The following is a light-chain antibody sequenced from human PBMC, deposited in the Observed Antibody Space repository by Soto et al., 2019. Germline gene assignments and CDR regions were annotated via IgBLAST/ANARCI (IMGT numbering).Light chain of an antibody. CDR2: DAS. CDR3: QQFDHLPFT. CDR1: QDISSY. J-gene: IGKJ3*01. V-gene: IGKV1-33*01. Sequence: DIQMTQSPSSLSASVGDRVTITCQASQDISSYLNWYQQKPGKAPKLLIYDASNSEAGVPSRFSGSGSGTDFTFTISNLQPEDIATYYCQQFDHLPFTFGPGTRVDI.